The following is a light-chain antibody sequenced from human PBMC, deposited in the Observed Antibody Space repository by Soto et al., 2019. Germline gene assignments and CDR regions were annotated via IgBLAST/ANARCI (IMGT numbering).Light chain of an antibody. J-gene: IGKJ3*01. CDR1: QSVSSN. V-gene: IGKV3-15*01. Sequence: EILMTQSPATLSVSPGERATLSCRASQSVSSNLAWYQQKPGQAPRLLIYGASTRATGIPARFSGSGSGTEFTLTISSLQSEDFAVYYCQQYNNWPLFGPGT. CDR2: GAS. CDR3: QQYNNWPL.